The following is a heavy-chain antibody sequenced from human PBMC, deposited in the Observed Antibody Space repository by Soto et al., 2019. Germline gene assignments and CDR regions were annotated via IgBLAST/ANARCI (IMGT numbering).Heavy chain of an antibody. V-gene: IGHV3-23*01. Sequence: EVQLLESGGGLVQPGGSLRLSCTASGFTFSSTAMSWVRQAPGKGLEWVSGIGRGGDRHYADSVRGRFTISRENSKNTVYLQMNSLRAEDTAVYYCARDLWWYLHWGQGTLVTVSS. D-gene: IGHD2-15*01. J-gene: IGHJ4*02. CDR3: ARDLWWYLH. CDR1: GFTFSSTA. CDR2: IGRGGDR.